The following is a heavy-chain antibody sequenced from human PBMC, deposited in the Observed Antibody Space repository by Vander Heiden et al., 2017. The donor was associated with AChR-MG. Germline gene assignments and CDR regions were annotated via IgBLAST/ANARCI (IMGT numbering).Heavy chain of an antibody. J-gene: IGHJ6*02. CDR3: ARKRGIVVVPAARGGMDV. V-gene: IGHV4-34*01. CDR2: INHSGST. CDR1: GGSFSGYS. D-gene: IGHD2-2*01. Sequence: QAQLQQWGAGLLKPSETLSLTCAVYGGSFSGYSWSWIRQPPGKGLEWIGEINHSGSTNYNPSLKSRVTISVDTSKNQFSLKLSSVTAADTAVYYCARKRGIVVVPAARGGMDVWGQGTTVTVSS.